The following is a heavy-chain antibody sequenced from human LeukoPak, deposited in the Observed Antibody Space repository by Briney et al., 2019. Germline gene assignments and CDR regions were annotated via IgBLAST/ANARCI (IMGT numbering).Heavy chain of an antibody. CDR3: AKAQHDFWSGPGPIDY. Sequence: PGGSLRLSCAASGFTFSTCAMSWVRQAPGKGLEWVSAISGSGGSTYYADSVKGRFTISRDNSKNTLYVQMNSLRAEDTAVYYCAKAQHDFWSGPGPIDYWGQGTLVTVSS. D-gene: IGHD3-3*01. CDR1: GFTFSTCA. CDR2: ISGSGGST. V-gene: IGHV3-23*01. J-gene: IGHJ4*02.